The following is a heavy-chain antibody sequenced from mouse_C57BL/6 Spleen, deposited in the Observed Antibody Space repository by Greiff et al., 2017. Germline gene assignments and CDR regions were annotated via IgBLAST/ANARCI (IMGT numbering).Heavy chain of an antibody. CDR2: ISSGSSTI. V-gene: IGHV5-17*01. CDR1: GFTFSDYG. CDR3: ARSLGAMDD. J-gene: IGHJ4*01. Sequence: EVMLVESGGGLVKPGGSLKLSCAASGFTFSDYGMHWVRQAPEKGLEWVAYISSGSSTIYYADTVKGRFTISRDNAKNTLFLQMTSLRSEDTAMYYCARSLGAMDDWGQGTSVTVSS.